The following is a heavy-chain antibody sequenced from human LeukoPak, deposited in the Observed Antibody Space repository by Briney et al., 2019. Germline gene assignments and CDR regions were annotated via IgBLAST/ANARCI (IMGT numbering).Heavy chain of an antibody. CDR2: IYYSGST. V-gene: IGHV4-39*07. CDR1: GDSISSSSYY. Sequence: PSETLSLTCTVSGDSISSSSYYWGWLRQPPGKGLEWIGSIYYSGSTYYNPSLNSRVTISVDTSKKQFSLKLSSVTAADTAVYYCARSKDILTGYCFDYWGQGTLVTVSS. CDR3: ARSKDILTGYCFDY. J-gene: IGHJ4*02. D-gene: IGHD3-9*01.